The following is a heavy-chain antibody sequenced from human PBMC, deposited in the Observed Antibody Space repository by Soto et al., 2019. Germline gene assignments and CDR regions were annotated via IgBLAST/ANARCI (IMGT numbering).Heavy chain of an antibody. CDR1: GGSISSGGYY. D-gene: IGHD5-12*01. Sequence: QVQLQESGPGLVKPSQTLSLTCTVSGGSISSGGYYWSWIRQHPGKGLEWIGYIYYSGSTYYNPSLKSRVTISVDTSKNQFSLKLSSVTATDTAVYYCARLNGWDGYNHPFDYWGQGTLVTVSS. V-gene: IGHV4-31*03. CDR3: ARLNGWDGYNHPFDY. J-gene: IGHJ4*02. CDR2: IYYSGST.